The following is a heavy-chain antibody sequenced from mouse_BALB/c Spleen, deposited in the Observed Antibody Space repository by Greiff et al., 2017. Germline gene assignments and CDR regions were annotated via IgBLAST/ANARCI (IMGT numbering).Heavy chain of an antibody. CDR2: ISSGGST. CDR1: GFTFSSYA. V-gene: IGHV5-6-5*01. Sequence: EVQRVESGGGLVKPGGSLKLSCAASGFTFSSYAMSWVRQTPEKRLEWVASISSGGSTYYPDSVKGRFTISRDNARNILYLQMSSLRSEDTAMYYCARGGGYGNYAYAMDYWGQGTSVTVSS. J-gene: IGHJ4*01. CDR3: ARGGGYGNYAYAMDY. D-gene: IGHD2-10*02.